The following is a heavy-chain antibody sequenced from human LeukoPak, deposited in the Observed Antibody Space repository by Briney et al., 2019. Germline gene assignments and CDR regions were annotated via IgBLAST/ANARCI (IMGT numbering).Heavy chain of an antibody. CDR1: GYTFSDYY. J-gene: IGHJ4*02. D-gene: IGHD6-19*01. CDR2: INPNSGDT. CDR3: ARLSIAVAGFVFDY. V-gene: IGHV1-2*02. Sequence: ASVKVSCKTSGYTFSDYYIHWIRQAPGQGLERVGWINPNSGDTDYAQKFQGRVTVTRDTSISTAYMELGRLRSDDTAVYYCARLSIAVAGFVFDYWGQGTLVTVSS.